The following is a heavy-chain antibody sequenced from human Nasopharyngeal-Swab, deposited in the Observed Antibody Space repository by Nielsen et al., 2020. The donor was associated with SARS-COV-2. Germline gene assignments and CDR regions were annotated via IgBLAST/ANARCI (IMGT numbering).Heavy chain of an antibody. Sequence: GESLKISCAASGFTFSSYSMNWVRQAPGKGLEWVSSISSSSSYIYYADSVKGRFTISRDNAKNSLYLQMNSLRTEDTALYYCAKAPVSVSVAGTFGYWGQGTLVTVSS. D-gene: IGHD6-19*01. J-gene: IGHJ4*02. CDR1: GFTFSSYS. CDR3: AKAPVSVSVAGTFGY. CDR2: ISSSSSYI. V-gene: IGHV3-21*04.